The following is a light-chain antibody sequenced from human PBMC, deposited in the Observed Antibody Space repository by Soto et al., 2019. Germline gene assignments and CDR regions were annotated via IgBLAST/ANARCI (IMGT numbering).Light chain of an antibody. V-gene: IGKV1-39*01. CDR2: AAS. CDR1: QSISSY. J-gene: IGKJ5*01. CDR3: QQSYSTPIT. Sequence: DIQMTQTTSSLSASVGYRVTITCRASQSISSYLNWYQQKPGKAPKLLIYAASSLQSGVPSRFSGSGSGTDFTLTISSLQPEDFATYYCQQSYSTPITFGHGARLEIK.